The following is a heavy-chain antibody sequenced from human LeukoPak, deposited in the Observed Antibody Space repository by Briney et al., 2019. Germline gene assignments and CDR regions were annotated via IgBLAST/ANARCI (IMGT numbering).Heavy chain of an antibody. CDR1: GGSISSYY. J-gene: IGHJ1*01. V-gene: IGHV4-4*07. CDR3: AGPSGSASDTEYFQN. Sequence: PSETPSLTCTVSGGSISSYYWSWIRQPAGKGLECIGRVYISGSTNYNPSLAGRATISIDTSKNQFSLKLSSVTAADTAVYYCAGPSGSASDTEYFQNWGQGTLVTVSS. CDR2: VYISGST. D-gene: IGHD6-13*01.